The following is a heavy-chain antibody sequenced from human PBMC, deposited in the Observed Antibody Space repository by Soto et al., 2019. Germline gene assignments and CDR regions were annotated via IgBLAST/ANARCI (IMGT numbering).Heavy chain of an antibody. CDR2: ITSDESIT. V-gene: IGHV3-74*01. J-gene: IGHJ4*02. CDR1: GFTLTNYW. D-gene: IGHD3-22*01. CDR3: ARVGDSGLAY. Sequence: EVQMVESGGGLVQPGESLRLSCAASGFTLTNYWMYWVRQGPGKGLEWLSHITSDESITNYANSVKGRFTTSRDIAKNSLFLQLTSLRAEDTAIYYCARVGDSGLAYWGQGTLVTVSS.